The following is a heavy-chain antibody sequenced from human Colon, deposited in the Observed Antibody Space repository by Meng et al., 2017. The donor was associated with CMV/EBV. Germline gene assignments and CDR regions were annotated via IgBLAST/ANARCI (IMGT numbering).Heavy chain of an antibody. CDR3: ASLYLRPILWFGMPGYDGMDV. CDR2: ISSSSSYI. D-gene: IGHD3-10*01. V-gene: IGHV3-21*01. CDR1: GFTFSSYS. J-gene: IGHJ6*02. Sequence: GESLKISCAASGFTFSSYSMNWVRQAPGKGLEWVSSISSSSSYIYYADSVKGRFTITRDNAKNSLYLQMNSLRAEDTAVYYCASLYLRPILWFGMPGYDGMDVWGQGTTVTVSS.